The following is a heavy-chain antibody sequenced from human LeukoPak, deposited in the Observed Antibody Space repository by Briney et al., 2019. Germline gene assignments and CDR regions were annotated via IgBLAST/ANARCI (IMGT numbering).Heavy chain of an antibody. D-gene: IGHD2-2*02. V-gene: IGHV1-2*02. CDR2: INPNSGGT. CDR3: ARIAIPGRHYFDP. Sequence: GASVKVSCKASGYSFTDYSMHGVRQAPGQGLEWMGWINPNSGGTDYAQEFRGRVTMTRDTFISTAYMELSRLRSDDTAVYYCARIAIPGRHYFDPWGQGTLVTVSS. J-gene: IGHJ5*01. CDR1: GYSFTDYS.